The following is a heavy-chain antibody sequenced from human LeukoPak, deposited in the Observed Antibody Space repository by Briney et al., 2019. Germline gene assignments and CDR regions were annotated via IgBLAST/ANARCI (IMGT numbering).Heavy chain of an antibody. D-gene: IGHD5-18*01. CDR1: GFTFSSYS. V-gene: IGHV3-48*04. CDR2: ISSSGSTI. Sequence: GGSLRLSCAASGFTFSSYSMNWVRQAPGKGLEWVSYISSSGSTIYYADSVKGRFTISRDNAKNSLYLQMNSLRAEDTAVYYCARNAADGRYSYGYLDYYYYMDVWGKGTTVTISS. J-gene: IGHJ6*03. CDR3: ARNAADGRYSYGYLDYYYYMDV.